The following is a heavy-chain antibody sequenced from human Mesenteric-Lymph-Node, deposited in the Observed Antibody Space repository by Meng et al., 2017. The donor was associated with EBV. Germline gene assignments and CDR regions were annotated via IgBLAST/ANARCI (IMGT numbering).Heavy chain of an antibody. CDR2: VYHSGST. CDR3: ARGKTVGRSPWFDP. J-gene: IGHJ5*02. V-gene: IGHV4-4*02. CDR1: GPPISGPNW. Sequence: VQWQGSGPGLVVPSGTLSLTWPVSGPPISGPNWWSWVRQPPGKGLEWIGEVYHSGSTNYNPSLKSRVSMSVDTSKNHFSLKLTSVTAADTAMYYCARGKTVGRSPWFDPWGQGTLVTVSS. D-gene: IGHD4-11*01.